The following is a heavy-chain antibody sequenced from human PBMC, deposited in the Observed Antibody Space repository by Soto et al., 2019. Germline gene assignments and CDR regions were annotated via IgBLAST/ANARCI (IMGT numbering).Heavy chain of an antibody. V-gene: IGHV3-53*02. J-gene: IGHJ4*02. Sequence: EVQRVETGGGLIQPGWSLRLSCAASGFTVSSNYMSWVRQAPGKGLEWVSVIYSGGSTYYADSVKGRFTISRDNSKNTLYLQMNSLRAEDTAVYYCARDMSSSSQQSGYFDYWGQGTLVTVSS. CDR2: IYSGGST. CDR3: ARDMSSSSQQSGYFDY. D-gene: IGHD6-13*01. CDR1: GFTVSSNY.